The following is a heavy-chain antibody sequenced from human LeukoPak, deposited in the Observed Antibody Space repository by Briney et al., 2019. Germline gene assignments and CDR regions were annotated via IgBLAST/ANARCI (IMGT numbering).Heavy chain of an antibody. CDR1: GYTFTDYD. J-gene: IGHJ2*01. V-gene: IGHV7-4-1*02. Sequence: GASVKVSCKTSGYTFTDYDITWVRQAPGQGLEWMGWINTNTGNPTYAQGFTGRFVFSLDTSVTTAYLQISGLKAEDTAVYYCAREASSSWYLLLKFGYYFDLWGRGTLVTVSS. CDR3: AREASSSWYLLLKFGYYFDL. D-gene: IGHD6-13*01. CDR2: INTNTGNP.